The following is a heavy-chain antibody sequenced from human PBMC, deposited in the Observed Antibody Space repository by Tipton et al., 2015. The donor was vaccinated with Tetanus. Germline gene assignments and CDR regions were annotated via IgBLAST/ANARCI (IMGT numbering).Heavy chain of an antibody. Sequence: GLVKPSQTLSLTCAISGDSVSSNSAAWNWIRQSPSRGLEWLGRTYYRSKWSNDYAVSVKSRITISPDTSKNQFSLQLNSVTPEDTAVYYCTRGGGYSSGRYEYSYYYGMDVWGQGTTVTVSS. CDR3: TRGGGYSSGRYEYSYYYGMDV. CDR1: GDSVSSNSAA. CDR2: TYYRSKWSN. J-gene: IGHJ6*02. V-gene: IGHV6-1*01. D-gene: IGHD6-19*01.